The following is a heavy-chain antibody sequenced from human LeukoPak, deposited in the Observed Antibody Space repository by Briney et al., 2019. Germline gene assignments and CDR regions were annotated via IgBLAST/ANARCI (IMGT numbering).Heavy chain of an antibody. Sequence: PSETLFLTCTVSGDSISSSSYYWGWIRQPPGKGLEWIGSIPYSGSTYYNPSLKSRVTISVDTSKNQFSLKLSSVTAADTAVYYCARCKDYYVSGSYFKTFDYWGQGTLVTVSS. J-gene: IGHJ4*02. CDR2: IPYSGST. V-gene: IGHV4-39*07. CDR1: GDSISSSSYY. D-gene: IGHD3-10*01. CDR3: ARCKDYYVSGSYFKTFDY.